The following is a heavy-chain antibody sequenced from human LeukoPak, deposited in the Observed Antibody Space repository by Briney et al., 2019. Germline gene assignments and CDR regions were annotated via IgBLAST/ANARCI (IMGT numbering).Heavy chain of an antibody. CDR2: INPNRGGT. V-gene: IGHV1-2*02. Sequence: ASVKVSCKASGYTFTSYGISWGRQAPGHGLEWRGWINPNRGGTNYAQKFQGRVTMTRDTSISTAYMELSRLRSDDTAAYYCARYSSSPATHFDYWGQGTLVTVCS. CDR3: ARYSSSPATHFDY. CDR1: GYTFTSYG. D-gene: IGHD6-13*01. J-gene: IGHJ4*02.